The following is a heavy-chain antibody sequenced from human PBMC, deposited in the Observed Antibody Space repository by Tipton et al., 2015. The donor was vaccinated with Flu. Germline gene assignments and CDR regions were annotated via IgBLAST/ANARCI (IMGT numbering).Heavy chain of an antibody. D-gene: IGHD6-13*01. V-gene: IGHV3-30*04. CDR3: ARDPKAVAALYYFDF. CDR2: ISYDGTDA. CDR1: GFIFSDYA. Sequence: SLRLSCAASGFIFSDYAMHWVRQVPGKGLEWLALISYDGTDADYADSVKGRFTIFRDNSKNTLYLQMNSLGAEDTAIYYCARDPKAVAALYYFDFWGQGAPVAVSS. J-gene: IGHJ4*02.